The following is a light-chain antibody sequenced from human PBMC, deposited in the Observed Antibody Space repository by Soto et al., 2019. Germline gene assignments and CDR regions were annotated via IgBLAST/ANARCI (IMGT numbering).Light chain of an antibody. CDR1: SGHSSYA. Sequence: QSVLTQSPSASASLGSSVKLTCNLSSGHSSYAIAWHQQQPEKGPRYLMKLNSDGSHSKGDGIPDRFSGSSSGAERYLTISSPQSEDEADYYCQTWGTGIQVFGGGTKVTVL. CDR3: QTWGTGIQV. CDR2: LNSDGSH. J-gene: IGLJ2*01. V-gene: IGLV4-69*01.